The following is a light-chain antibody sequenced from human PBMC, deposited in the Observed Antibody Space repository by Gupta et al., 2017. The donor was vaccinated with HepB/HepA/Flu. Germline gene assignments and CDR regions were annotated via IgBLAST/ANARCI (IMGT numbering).Light chain of an antibody. CDR2: GAS. CDR3: QQHNNWPLT. V-gene: IGKV3-15*01. Sequence: EIVMTHSPATLSVSQGERATLSCRASQSVSTNLAWYQQKPGQAPRLLIYGASTRATGIPARFSGSGSGTEFTLTISSLQSEDFAVYYCQQHNNWPLTFGGGTKVEIK. J-gene: IGKJ4*01. CDR1: QSVSTN.